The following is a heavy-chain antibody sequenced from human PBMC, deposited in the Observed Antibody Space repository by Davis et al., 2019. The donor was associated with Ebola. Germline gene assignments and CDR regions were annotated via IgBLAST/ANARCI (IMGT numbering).Heavy chain of an antibody. Sequence: SVKVSCKASGGTFSSYTISWVRQAPGQGLEWMGRIIPILGIANYAQKFQGRVTITADKSTSTAYMELSSLRSDDTAVFYCARATFGYNSGWYADYWGQGTLVTVSS. J-gene: IGHJ4*02. D-gene: IGHD6-19*01. CDR3: ARATFGYNSGWYADY. CDR2: IIPILGIA. CDR1: GGTFSSYT. V-gene: IGHV1-69*02.